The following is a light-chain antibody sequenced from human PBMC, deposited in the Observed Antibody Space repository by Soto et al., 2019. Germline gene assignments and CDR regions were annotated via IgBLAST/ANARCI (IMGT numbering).Light chain of an antibody. Sequence: DIVMTQSPSTLSASVGDRVTIACRASQSVSGWLAWYQQKPGKAPKLLISKTSSLESGVPSRFSGSGSGTEFTLTISSLQPDHFATYYCQQYSSYSPFGQGTKVEIK. CDR2: KTS. CDR3: QQYSSYSP. J-gene: IGKJ1*01. V-gene: IGKV1-5*03. CDR1: QSVSGW.